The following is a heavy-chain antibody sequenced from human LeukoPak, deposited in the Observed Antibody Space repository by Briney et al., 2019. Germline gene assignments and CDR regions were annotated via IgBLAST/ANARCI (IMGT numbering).Heavy chain of an antibody. Sequence: PGGSLRLSCAASGFTFRSYGMHWVRQAPGKGLEWVAVISYDGSNKYYADSVKGRFTISRDNSKNTLYLQMNSLRAEDTAVYYCAKAYCSGGSCIDYWGQGTLVTVSS. V-gene: IGHV3-30*18. D-gene: IGHD2-15*01. J-gene: IGHJ4*02. CDR1: GFTFRSYG. CDR2: ISYDGSNK. CDR3: AKAYCSGGSCIDY.